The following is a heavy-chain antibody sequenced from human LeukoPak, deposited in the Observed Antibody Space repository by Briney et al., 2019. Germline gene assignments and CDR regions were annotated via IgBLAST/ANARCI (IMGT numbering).Heavy chain of an antibody. V-gene: IGHV3-66*04. D-gene: IGHD3-16*01. CDR3: ARLSGSYAFDY. Sequence: GGSLRLSCAASGFTVSSNYMTWVRQAPGKGLEWVSLIYSGGGTYYADSVKGRFTISRDNSKNTLYLQLNSLRAEDTAVCYCARLSGSYAFDYWGQGTLVTVSS. CDR2: IYSGGGT. CDR1: GFTVSSNY. J-gene: IGHJ4*02.